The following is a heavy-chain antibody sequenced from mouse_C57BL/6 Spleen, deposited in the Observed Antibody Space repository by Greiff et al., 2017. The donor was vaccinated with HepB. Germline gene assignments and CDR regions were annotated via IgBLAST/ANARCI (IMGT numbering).Heavy chain of an antibody. CDR3: ARGDYGSRTY. D-gene: IGHD1-1*01. J-gene: IGHJ3*01. CDR1: GYTFTSYW. Sequence: QVQLQQPGAELVQPGASVKLSCKASGYTFTSYWMHWVKQRPGQGLEWIGMIHPNSGSTNYNEKFKSKATLTVDKSSSTSYMQLSSLTSEDSAVYYCARGDYGSRTYWGQGTLVTVSA. CDR2: IHPNSGST. V-gene: IGHV1-64*01.